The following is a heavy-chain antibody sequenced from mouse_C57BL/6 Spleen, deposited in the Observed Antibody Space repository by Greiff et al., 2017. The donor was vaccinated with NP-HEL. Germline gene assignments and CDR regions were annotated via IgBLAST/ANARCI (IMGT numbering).Heavy chain of an antibody. CDR3: ARQGDIGNYVGNAMDY. CDR2: IWSDGST. V-gene: IGHV2-6-1*01. CDR1: GFSLTSYG. D-gene: IGHD2-1*01. J-gene: IGHJ4*01. Sequence: VQLKESGPGLVAPSQSLSITCTVSGFSLTSYGVHWVRQPPGKGLEWLVVIWSDGSTTYNSALKSRLSISKDNSKSQVFLKMNSLQTDDTAMYYCARQGDIGNYVGNAMDYWGQGTSVTVSS.